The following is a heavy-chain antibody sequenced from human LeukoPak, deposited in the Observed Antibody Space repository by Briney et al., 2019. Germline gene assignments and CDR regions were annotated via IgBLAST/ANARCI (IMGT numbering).Heavy chain of an antibody. Sequence: AASVKVSCKASGGTFSSYAISWVRQAPGQGLEWMGGIIPIFGTANYAQKFQGRVTITTDESMSTAYMELSSLRSEDTAVYYCARVSGPLKWELVDYWGQGTLVTVSS. CDR1: GGTFSSYA. CDR2: IIPIFGTA. J-gene: IGHJ4*02. CDR3: ARVSGPLKWELVDY. V-gene: IGHV1-69*05. D-gene: IGHD1-26*01.